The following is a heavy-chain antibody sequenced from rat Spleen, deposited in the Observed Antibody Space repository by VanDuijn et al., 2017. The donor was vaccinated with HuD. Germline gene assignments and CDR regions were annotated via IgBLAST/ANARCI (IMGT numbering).Heavy chain of an antibody. J-gene: IGHJ4*01. Sequence: EVQLVESGGGLVQPGKSLKLSCVASGFTFSRYWMYWVRQAPGKGLEWVSSVSSDGVNTYYPDSVKGRFTISRDNAKSTLYLQMDSLRSEDTATYYCTTDRPGGVMDAWGQGASVTVSS. V-gene: IGHV5-58*01. CDR3: TTDRPGGVMDA. D-gene: IGHD1-11*01. CDR2: VSSDGVNT. CDR1: GFTFSRYW.